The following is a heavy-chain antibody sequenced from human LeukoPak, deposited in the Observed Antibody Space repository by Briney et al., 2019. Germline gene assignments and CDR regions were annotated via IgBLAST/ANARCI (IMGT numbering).Heavy chain of an antibody. CDR3: ARALGSRYEYYMDV. CDR1: GGSISSYY. Sequence: SETLSLTCTVSGGSISSYYWSWIRQPPGKGLEWIGYIYSSGSTDYNPSLKSRVTISIDTSKNQFSLRLNSMTAADTAVYYCARALGSRYEYYMDVWGKGTKVTVSS. J-gene: IGHJ6*03. CDR2: IYSSGST. V-gene: IGHV4-59*01. D-gene: IGHD1-26*01.